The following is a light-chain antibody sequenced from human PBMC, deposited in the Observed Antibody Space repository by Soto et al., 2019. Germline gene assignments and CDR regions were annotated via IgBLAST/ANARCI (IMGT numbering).Light chain of an antibody. CDR2: AAS. Sequence: DIQMTQSPSSLSASVGDRVTITCRASQGIRIDLGWYQQKPGKAPKRLIYAASSLESGVPSRFSGSGSGTEFTLTISSLQPEDFATYYCQQRSNWPSITFGQGTRLEIK. J-gene: IGKJ5*01. CDR3: QQRSNWPSIT. CDR1: QGIRID. V-gene: IGKV1-17*01.